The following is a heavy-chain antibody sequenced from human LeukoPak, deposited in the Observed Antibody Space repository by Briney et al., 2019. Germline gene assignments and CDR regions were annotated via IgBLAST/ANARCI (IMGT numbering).Heavy chain of an antibody. J-gene: IGHJ5*02. V-gene: IGHV3-21*01. CDR2: ISSSSSYI. CDR1: GFTFSSYN. CDR3: ARDWTISSSRLGYGDHGEWFDP. Sequence: GGSLRLSCAASGFTFSSYNMNWVRQAPGKGLEWVSSISSSSSYIYYADSVKGRFTISRDNAKNSLYLQMNSLRAEDTAVYYCARDWTISSSRLGYGDHGEWFDPWGQGTLVTVSS. D-gene: IGHD4-17*01.